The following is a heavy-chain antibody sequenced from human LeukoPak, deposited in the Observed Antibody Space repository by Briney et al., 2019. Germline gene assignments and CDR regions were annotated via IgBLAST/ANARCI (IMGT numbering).Heavy chain of an antibody. CDR3: ASGYCGGACQLGGVDM. J-gene: IGHJ3*02. CDR2: THYSGST. CDR1: GGSISSYY. V-gene: IGHV4-59*01. D-gene: IGHD2-21*02. Sequence: SETLSLTCTVSGGSISSYYWSWLRQPPGKGLEYIGYTHYSGSTDYNPSLKSRVTISLDTSGNQFSLKLSSVTAADTAVYYCASGYCGGACQLGGVDMWGQGTMVTVSS.